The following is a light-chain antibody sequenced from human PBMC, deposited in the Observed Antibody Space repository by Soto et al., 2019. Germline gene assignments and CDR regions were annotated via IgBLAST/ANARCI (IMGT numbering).Light chain of an antibody. CDR1: SSDVGSYNL. CDR3: HSYAGSRTHYV. J-gene: IGLJ1*01. CDR2: EVN. V-gene: IGLV2-23*02. Sequence: QSALTQPASVSGSPGQPITISCTGTSSDVGSYNLVSWYQQHPGKAPKLIIYEVNKRPSGISGRSSGSKSGNTASLTISGLQAEDEADYYCHSYAGSRTHYVFGTGTKVTVL.